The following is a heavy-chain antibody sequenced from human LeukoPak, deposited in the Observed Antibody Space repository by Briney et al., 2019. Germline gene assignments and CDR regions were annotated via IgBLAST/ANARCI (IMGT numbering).Heavy chain of an antibody. CDR1: GYTLTELS. CDR3: ATDQYYYDSSGYPRALYAFDI. D-gene: IGHD3-22*01. V-gene: IGHV1-24*01. CDR2: FDAEDGET. J-gene: IGHJ3*02. Sequence: ASVKVSCKVPGYTLTELSMHWVRQAPGKGLEWMGGFDAEDGETINAQKFQGTVTMTEDTSTVTAYMELSSLRSEVTAVYYCATDQYYYDSSGYPRALYAFDIWGQGTMVTVSS.